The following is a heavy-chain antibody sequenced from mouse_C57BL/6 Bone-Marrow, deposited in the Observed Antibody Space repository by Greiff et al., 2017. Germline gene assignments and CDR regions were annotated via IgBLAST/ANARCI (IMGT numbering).Heavy chain of an antibody. V-gene: IGHV5-16*01. J-gene: IGHJ3*01. CDR1: GFTFSDYY. Sequence: EVQVVESEGGLVQPGSSMKLSCTASGFTFSDYYMAWVPQVPEKGLEWVANINYDGSSTYYLDSLKSRFIISRDNAQNILYLQMSSLKSEDTATYYCAREDGSSLFAYWGQVTLVTVSA. CDR3: AREDGSSLFAY. CDR2: INYDGSST. D-gene: IGHD1-1*01.